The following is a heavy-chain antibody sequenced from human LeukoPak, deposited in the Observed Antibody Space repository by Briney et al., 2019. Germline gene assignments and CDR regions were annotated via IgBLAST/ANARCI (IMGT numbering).Heavy chain of an antibody. J-gene: IGHJ3*02. CDR2: ISAYNGNT. Sequence: ASVKVSCKASGYTFTSYGISWVRQAPGQGLEWMGWISAYNGNTNYAQKLQGRVTMTTDTSTSTAYMELRSLRSDDTAVYYCARGRVYCSSTSCYFDAFDIWGQGTMVTVSS. V-gene: IGHV1-18*01. CDR1: GYTFTSYG. CDR3: ARGRVYCSSTSCYFDAFDI. D-gene: IGHD2-2*01.